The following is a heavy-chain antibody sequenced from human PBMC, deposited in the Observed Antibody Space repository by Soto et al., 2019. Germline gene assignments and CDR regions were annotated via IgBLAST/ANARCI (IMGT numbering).Heavy chain of an antibody. J-gene: IGHJ5*02. V-gene: IGHV4-39*01. Sequence: QLHLRESGPGLVKPSETLSLTCTVSGGSITSSSYYWGWIRQPPGKGLEWIGSIYYSGSTYYNPSFMSRVTMSVDTSKNQFPLKLSSVTAADAAVYYCATRGVGGSYVYTFDPWGQGTLVTVSS. CDR1: GGSITSSSYY. CDR3: ATRGVGGSYVYTFDP. CDR2: IYYSGST. D-gene: IGHD1-26*01.